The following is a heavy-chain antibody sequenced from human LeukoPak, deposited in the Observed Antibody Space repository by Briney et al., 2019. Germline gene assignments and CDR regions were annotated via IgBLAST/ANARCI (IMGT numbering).Heavy chain of an antibody. CDR1: AFIFSGHW. J-gene: IGHJ5*02. CDR3: ARDRIAVAGTHWFDP. Sequence: GSLRLSCEGSAFIFSGHWMNWVRQTPGKGLEWVASIKEDGSERQYVDSVKGRFSISRDNSKNTLYLQMNSLRAEDTAVYYCARDRIAVAGTHWFDPWGQGTLVTVSS. V-gene: IGHV3-7*01. CDR2: IKEDGSER. D-gene: IGHD6-19*01.